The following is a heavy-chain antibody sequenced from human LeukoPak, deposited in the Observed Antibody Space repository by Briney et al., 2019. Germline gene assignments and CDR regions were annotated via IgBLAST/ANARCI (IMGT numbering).Heavy chain of an antibody. Sequence: SDPLSLPSTVSGDSTYNSVYNWAWIRQPPGRGLEWIGSIDYSGSTYYNPSLKTRATISVDKSKNQLSLKLSSVTAADTAVYYCARLSPLTGAYYYMDVWGKGTTVTVSS. CDR2: IDYSGST. CDR1: GDSTYNSVYN. D-gene: IGHD7-27*01. CDR3: ARLSPLTGAYYYMDV. J-gene: IGHJ6*03. V-gene: IGHV4-39*07.